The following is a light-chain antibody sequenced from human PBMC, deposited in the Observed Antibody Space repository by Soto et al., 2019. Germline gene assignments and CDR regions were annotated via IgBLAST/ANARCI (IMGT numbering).Light chain of an antibody. CDR2: DVS. J-gene: IGLJ1*01. V-gene: IGLV2-14*01. CDR3: SAYTSSITLCV. CDR1: SSDVGGYDY. Sequence: QSVLTQPASVSGSPGQSITISCTGTSSDVGGYDYVSWHQQHPGKAPKLMIYDVSNRPSGVSNRFSGSKSGNTASLTISGLQDEDEADYYCSAYTSSITLCVFGTLTKFTVL.